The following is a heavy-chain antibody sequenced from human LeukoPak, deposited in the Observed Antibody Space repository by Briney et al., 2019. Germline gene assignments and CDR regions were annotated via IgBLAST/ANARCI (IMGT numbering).Heavy chain of an antibody. CDR3: ARATIAAAGGYYYYYMDV. D-gene: IGHD6-13*01. CDR2: IYTSGST. Sequence: SETLSLTCTVSGGSISSSPDYWSWIRQPAGKGLEWIGRIYTSGSTNYNPSLKSRVTISVDTSKNQFSLKLSSVTAADTAVYYCARATIAAAGGYYYYYMDVWGKGTTVTISS. CDR1: GGSISSSPDY. V-gene: IGHV4-61*02. J-gene: IGHJ6*03.